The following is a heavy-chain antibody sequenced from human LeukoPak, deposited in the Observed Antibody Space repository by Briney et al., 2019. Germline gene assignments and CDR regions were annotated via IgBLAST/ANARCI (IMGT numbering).Heavy chain of an antibody. CDR3: AKGTLDIVVVPAAPKVYYFDY. CDR2: ISGRVGST. V-gene: IGHV3-23*01. D-gene: IGHD2-2*01. Sequence: GGSLSLYCAASGFTFSSYAMRWVRQAPGKGLEWVSAISGRVGSTYYAVSVKGRFTISRDNSKNTLYLQMNSLRAEDTAVYYCAKGTLDIVVVPAAPKVYYFDYWGQGTLVTVSS. J-gene: IGHJ4*02. CDR1: GFTFSSYA.